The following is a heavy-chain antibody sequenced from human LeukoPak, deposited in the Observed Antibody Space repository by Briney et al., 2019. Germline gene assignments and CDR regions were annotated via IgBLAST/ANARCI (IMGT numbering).Heavy chain of an antibody. CDR2: IANDGGST. D-gene: IGHD5-18*01. CDR1: GFTFSSYA. Sequence: GGSLRLSCAASGFTFSSYAMHWVRQAPGKGLEWISTIANDGGSTYYADSVKGRFTISRDNSRNTLYLQMNSLRADDTAVYYCARHVGIHLWSLYFDYWGQGSLVTVSS. CDR3: ARHVGIHLWSLYFDY. V-gene: IGHV3-23*01. J-gene: IGHJ4*02.